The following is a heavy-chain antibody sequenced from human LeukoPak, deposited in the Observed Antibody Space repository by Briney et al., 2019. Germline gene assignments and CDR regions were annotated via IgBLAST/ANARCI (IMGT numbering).Heavy chain of an antibody. Sequence: ASVKVSCKASGYTFTGYYMHWVRQAPGQGLEWMGWINPNSGGTNYAQKFQGGVTMTRDTSISTAYMELSRLRSDDTAVYYCARLGGTYYYDSSGQNWGQGTLVTVSS. J-gene: IGHJ4*02. CDR1: GYTFTGYY. V-gene: IGHV1-2*02. CDR3: ARLGGTYYYDSSGQN. CDR2: INPNSGGT. D-gene: IGHD3-22*01.